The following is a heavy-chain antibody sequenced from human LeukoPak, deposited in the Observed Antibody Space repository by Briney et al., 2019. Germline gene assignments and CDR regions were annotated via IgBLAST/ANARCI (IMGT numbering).Heavy chain of an antibody. J-gene: IGHJ4*02. D-gene: IGHD1-1*01. V-gene: IGHV3-11*01. CDR3: AIATGRGNGAHFEQ. CDR1: GFTFSGSY. CDR2: ISHSGSSI. Sequence: PGGSLRLSCAASGFTFSGSYMSWIPQAPGKGLELVSYISHSGSSIVYADSVQGRFIISRDNAKTSLDVQMNSLRAEDTAVYYCAIATGRGNGAHFEQWGQGTLVTVSS.